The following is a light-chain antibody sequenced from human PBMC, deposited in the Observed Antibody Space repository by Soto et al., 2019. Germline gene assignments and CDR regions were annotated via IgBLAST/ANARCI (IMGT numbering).Light chain of an antibody. J-gene: IGLJ1*01. CDR1: SSDVGGYNY. Sequence: QSALTQPASVSGSPGQSIAISCTGTSSDVGGYNYVSWYQQHPGKAPKLMIYDVSNRPSGVSNRFPGSKSGNTASLTISGLQADDEADYYCSSYTSSSTRVFGTGTKVTVL. V-gene: IGLV2-14*01. CDR3: SSYTSSSTRV. CDR2: DVS.